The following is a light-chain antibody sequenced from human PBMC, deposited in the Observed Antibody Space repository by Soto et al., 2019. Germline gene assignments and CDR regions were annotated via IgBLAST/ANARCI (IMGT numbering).Light chain of an antibody. V-gene: IGKV3-20*01. J-gene: IGKJ4*01. CDR3: QHYRTS. CDR1: QSVSSCY. Sequence: DIVMTQSPGTLSLSLGDRATLSCRASQSVSSCYLAWHQQKPGQALRQLIYGASSKSTAIPDRFSGSGSGTDFTLSSPRLEPEDFAVYYCQHYRTSFGGGTRVEIK. CDR2: GAS.